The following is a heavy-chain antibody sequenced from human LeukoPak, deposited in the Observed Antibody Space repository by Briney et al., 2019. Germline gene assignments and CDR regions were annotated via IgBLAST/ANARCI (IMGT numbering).Heavy chain of an antibody. D-gene: IGHD2-15*01. V-gene: IGHV3-20*04. CDR2: INWNGGST. J-gene: IGHJ6*03. CDR3: AASRVDPVSSHYYMDV. Sequence: GGSLRLSCAASGFTFDDYGMSWVRQAQGKGLEWVSGINWNGGSTGYADSVKGRFTISRDNAKNSLYLQMNSLRAEDTALYYCAASRVDPVSSHYYMDVWGKGTTVTVSS. CDR1: GFTFDDYG.